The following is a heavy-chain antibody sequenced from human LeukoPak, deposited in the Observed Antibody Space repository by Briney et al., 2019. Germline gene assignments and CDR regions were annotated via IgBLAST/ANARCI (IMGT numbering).Heavy chain of an antibody. V-gene: IGHV1-2*02. CDR1: GYSFTDYY. J-gene: IGHJ4*02. CDR2: INSGSGDT. Sequence: GASVKVSCQASGYSFTDYYMHWVRQAPGQGLEWIGWINSGSGDTNYAQKFQGRGTVTRDTSSSTTYMEVSNLRSDDTAVYHCVRERRATADYWGQGTLVTVSS. D-gene: IGHD1-26*01. CDR3: VRERRATADY.